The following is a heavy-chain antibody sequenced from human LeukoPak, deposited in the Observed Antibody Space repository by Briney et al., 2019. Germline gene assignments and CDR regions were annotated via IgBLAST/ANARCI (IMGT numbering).Heavy chain of an antibody. V-gene: IGHV3-23*01. CDR2: ISGSGGST. CDR1: GFTFSSYA. J-gene: IGHJ4*02. Sequence: GGTLRLSCAASGFTFSSYAMSWVRQAPGKGLEWVSAISGSGGSTYYADSVKGRFTISKDNAKNSLYLQMNSLRAEDTAVYYCAKDGGLWVSAHWGDSWGRGTLVTVSS. CDR3: AKDGGLWVSAHWGDS. D-gene: IGHD7-27*01.